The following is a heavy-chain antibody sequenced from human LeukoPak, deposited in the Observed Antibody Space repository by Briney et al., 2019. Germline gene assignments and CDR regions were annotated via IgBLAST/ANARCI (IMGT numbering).Heavy chain of an antibody. CDR2: IIPILGIA. CDR3: ARDRSEMATIEDY. D-gene: IGHD5-24*01. J-gene: IGHJ4*02. Sequence: SVKVSCKASGGTFSSYAISWVRQAPGQGLEWMGRIIPILGIANYAQKFQGRVTITADKSTSTAYMELSSLRSEDTAVYYCARDRSEMATIEDYWGQGTLVTVSS. V-gene: IGHV1-69*04. CDR1: GGTFSSYA.